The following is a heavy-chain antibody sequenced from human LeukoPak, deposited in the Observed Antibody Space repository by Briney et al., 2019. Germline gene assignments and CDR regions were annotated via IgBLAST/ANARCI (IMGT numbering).Heavy chain of an antibody. D-gene: IGHD4-17*01. Sequence: ASVKVSCKASGYTFTSYYMHWVRQAPGQGLEWMGIINPSGGSTSYAQKFQGRVTMTTDTSTSTAYMELRSLRSDDTAVYYCARVMTTVTRWFDPWGQGTLVTVSS. V-gene: IGHV1-46*01. CDR1: GYTFTSYY. J-gene: IGHJ5*02. CDR2: INPSGGST. CDR3: ARVMTTVTRWFDP.